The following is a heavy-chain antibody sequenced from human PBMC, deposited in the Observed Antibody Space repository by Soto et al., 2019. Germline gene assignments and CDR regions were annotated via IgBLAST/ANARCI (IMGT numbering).Heavy chain of an antibody. Sequence: QVQLQESGPGLVKPSGTLSLTCAVSGGSISSSNWWSWVRQPPGKGLEWIGAIYHSGSTNYNPSLKSRVTISVDKSKNQFSLKLSSVTAADTAVYYCAKANGYSGYAWTRTFDYWGQGTLVTVSS. CDR3: AKANGYSGYAWTRTFDY. J-gene: IGHJ4*02. CDR1: GGSISSSNW. CDR2: IYHSGST. V-gene: IGHV4-4*02. D-gene: IGHD5-12*01.